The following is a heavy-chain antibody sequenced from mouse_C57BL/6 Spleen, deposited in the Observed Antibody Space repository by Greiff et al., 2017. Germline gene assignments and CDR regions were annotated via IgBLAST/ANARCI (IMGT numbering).Heavy chain of an antibody. V-gene: IGHV1-82*01. CDR3: ASDYSLGV. J-gene: IGHJ1*03. CDR1: GYAFSSSW. Sequence: VQRVESGPELVKPGASVKISCKASGYAFSSSWLNWVKQRPGKGLEWIGRIYPGDGDTNYNGKFKGKATLTADKSSSTAYMQLSSLTSEDSAVYFCASDYSLGVWGTGTTVTVSS. D-gene: IGHD1-1*01. CDR2: IYPGDGDT.